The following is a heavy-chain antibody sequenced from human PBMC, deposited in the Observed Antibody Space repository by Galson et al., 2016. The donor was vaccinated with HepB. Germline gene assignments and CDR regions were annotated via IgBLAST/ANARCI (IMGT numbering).Heavy chain of an antibody. CDR2: VNENGGST. D-gene: IGHD3-22*01. CDR1: GFTFEDCG. CDR3: ARDLYYYDNSGYYTRRNWFDP. V-gene: IGHV3-20*01. Sequence: SLRLSCAASGFTFEDCGMSWVRQAPGKGLEWVSGVNENGGSTGYADFAKGRFTISRDNAKNSLYLQMNSLRAEDTALYHCARDLYYYDNSGYYTRRNWFDPWGQGTLVTVSS. J-gene: IGHJ5*02.